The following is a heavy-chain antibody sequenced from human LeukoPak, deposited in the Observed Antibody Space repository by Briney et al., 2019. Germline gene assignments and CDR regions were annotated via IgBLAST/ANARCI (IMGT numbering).Heavy chain of an antibody. V-gene: IGHV3-15*01. J-gene: IGHJ4*02. CDR2: IKSKTDGGTT. Sequence: NPGGSLRLSCAASGFTFRNACMSWVRQAPGKGLEWVGRIKSKTDGGTTDYAAPVKGRFTISRDDSKNTLYLQMNSLKTEGTAVYYCTTVNYGGNSKFDYWGQGTLVTVSS. CDR1: GFTFRNAC. D-gene: IGHD4-23*01. CDR3: TTVNYGGNSKFDY.